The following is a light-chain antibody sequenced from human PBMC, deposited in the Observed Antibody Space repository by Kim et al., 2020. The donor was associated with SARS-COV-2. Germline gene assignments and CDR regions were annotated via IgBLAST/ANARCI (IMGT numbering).Light chain of an antibody. Sequence: ASIGDRVTISCRASRSIPSYVTWYQKQPGTAPKLLIYTGSSLQSGVPSRFTGSGSGTDFTLTISSLQPEDFATYYCQQTFLTPYTFGHGTKVDIK. CDR2: TGS. J-gene: IGKJ2*01. V-gene: IGKV1-39*01. CDR3: QQTFLTPYT. CDR1: RSIPSY.